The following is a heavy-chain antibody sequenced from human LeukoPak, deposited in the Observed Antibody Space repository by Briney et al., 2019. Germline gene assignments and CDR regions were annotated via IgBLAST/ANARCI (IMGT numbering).Heavy chain of an antibody. D-gene: IGHD4/OR15-4a*01. J-gene: IGHJ4*02. CDR3: ATGDYGVHGDY. CDR2: INQDGNKK. V-gene: IGHV3-7*03. Sequence: GGSVRLSCAASGFTFSNYWMTWVRQAPGKGLEWVAHINQDGNKKYYVDSVKGRFTISRDNAKNSLYLQMNRLRAEDTGVYYCATGDYGVHGDYWGQGILVTVFS. CDR1: GFTFSNYW.